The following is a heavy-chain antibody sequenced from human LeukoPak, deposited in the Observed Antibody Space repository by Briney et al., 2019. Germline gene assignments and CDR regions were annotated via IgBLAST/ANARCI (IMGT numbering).Heavy chain of an antibody. J-gene: IGHJ3*02. CDR1: GDTFSRYA. V-gene: IGHV1-69*13. CDR2: IIPIFGTA. CDR3: ARGRPYAFDI. Sequence: WASVKVSCKASGDTFSRYAISWVRQAPGQGLKWMGGIIPIFGTADYAQKFQGRVTITADESTSTAYMELSSLRSEDTAVYYCARGRPYAFDIWGQGTMVTVSS.